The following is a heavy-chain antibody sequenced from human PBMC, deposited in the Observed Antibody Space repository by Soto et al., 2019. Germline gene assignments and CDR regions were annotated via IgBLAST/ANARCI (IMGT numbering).Heavy chain of an antibody. J-gene: IGHJ4*02. D-gene: IGHD1-26*01. Sequence: QVQLQESGPGLVKPSGTLSLTCTVSGGSMTSSNWWNWVRQSPGKGLEWIGEAHHSGRTNYNPSLKTRVPITVDKSKNHFSLKLSSVTAADPAVYYCARSEATGLDYWGPGTLVTVSS. CDR2: AHHSGRT. CDR1: GGSMTSSNW. V-gene: IGHV4-4*02. CDR3: ARSEATGLDY.